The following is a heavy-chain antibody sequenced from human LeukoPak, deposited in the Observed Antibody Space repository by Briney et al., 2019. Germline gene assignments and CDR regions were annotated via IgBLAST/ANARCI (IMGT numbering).Heavy chain of an antibody. Sequence: SETLSLTCTVSGGSISSYYWSWFRQPPGKGLEWIGYIYYSGSTNYNPSLKSRVTISVDTSKNQFSLKLSSVTAADTAVYYCARVGDCGGDCSHFDYWGQGTLVTVSS. J-gene: IGHJ4*02. CDR1: GGSISSYY. CDR3: ARVGDCGGDCSHFDY. D-gene: IGHD2-21*02. V-gene: IGHV4-59*01. CDR2: IYYSGST.